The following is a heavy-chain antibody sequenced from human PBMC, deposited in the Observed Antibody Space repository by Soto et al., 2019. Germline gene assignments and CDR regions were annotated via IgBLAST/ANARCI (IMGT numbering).Heavy chain of an antibody. D-gene: IGHD2-15*01. J-gene: IGHJ4*02. CDR3: ARDFRGEYCSGGSCYRDY. V-gene: IGHV3-33*01. CDR1: GFIFSSYG. CDR2: IRYDGSNK. Sequence: QVQLVESGGGVVQPGRSLRLSCVASGFIFSSYGIHWVRQAPGKGLEWVALIRYDGSNKYYADSVKGRFTISRDNSKNTLYLQMNSLRAEDTAVYYCARDFRGEYCSGGSCYRDYWGQGTLVTVSS.